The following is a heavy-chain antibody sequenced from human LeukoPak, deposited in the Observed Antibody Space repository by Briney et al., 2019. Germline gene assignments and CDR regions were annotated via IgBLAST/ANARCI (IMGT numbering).Heavy chain of an antibody. Sequence: PSETLSLTCTVSGGSISSYYWSWIRQAAGKGLEWIGRIYSSGSTNYNPSLKSRVTMSVDTSKNQFSLKLTSVTAADTAVYYCAREGGFYRPLDYSGQGTLVTVSS. J-gene: IGHJ4*02. D-gene: IGHD3-3*01. CDR2: IYSSGST. CDR1: GGSISSYY. CDR3: AREGGFYRPLDY. V-gene: IGHV4-4*07.